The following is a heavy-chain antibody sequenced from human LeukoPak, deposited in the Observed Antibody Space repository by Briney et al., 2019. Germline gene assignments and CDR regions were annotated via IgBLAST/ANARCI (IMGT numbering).Heavy chain of an antibody. CDR3: ARYCSGGSCYDWFDP. Sequence: PSETLSLTCTVSGGSISSYYWSWIRQPPGKGLEWIGSIYYSGSTYYNPSLKSRVTISVDTSKNQFSLKLSSVTAADTAVYYCARYCSGGSCYDWFDPWGQGTLVTVSS. CDR1: GGSISSYY. V-gene: IGHV4-59*12. D-gene: IGHD2-15*01. J-gene: IGHJ5*02. CDR2: IYYSGST.